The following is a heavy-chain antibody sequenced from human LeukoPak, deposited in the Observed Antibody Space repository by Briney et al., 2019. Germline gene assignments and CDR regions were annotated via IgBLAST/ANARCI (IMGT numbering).Heavy chain of an antibody. Sequence: SETLSLTCTVSGGSISSYYWSWIRQPAGKGLEWIGRIYTSGSTNYNPSLKSRVTMSVDTSKNQFSLKLSSVTAADTAVYYCAREFTIFGVANYDYWGQGTLVTVSS. CDR2: IYTSGST. J-gene: IGHJ4*02. D-gene: IGHD3-3*01. CDR1: GGSISSYY. V-gene: IGHV4-4*07. CDR3: AREFTIFGVANYDY.